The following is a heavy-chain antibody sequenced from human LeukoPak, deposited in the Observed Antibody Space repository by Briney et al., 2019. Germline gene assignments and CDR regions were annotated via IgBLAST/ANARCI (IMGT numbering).Heavy chain of an antibody. CDR2: FDRGRDGK. Sequence: GGSLRLSCAGSGFSFSDYYMAWVRQTPGKGLQRVSFFDRGRDGKAHADSVEGRFTSSRDNDKNSLYLLMNSLTADDTAVYYCARELGSSRAFDIWGQGTMVTVSS. CDR1: GFSFSDYY. J-gene: IGHJ3*02. D-gene: IGHD2-15*01. CDR3: ARELGSSRAFDI. V-gene: IGHV3-11*05.